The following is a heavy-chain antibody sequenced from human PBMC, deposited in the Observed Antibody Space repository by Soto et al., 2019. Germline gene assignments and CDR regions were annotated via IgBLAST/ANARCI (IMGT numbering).Heavy chain of an antibody. CDR2: INPKTAAT. D-gene: IGHD1-26*01. J-gene: IGHJ6*02. CDR1: GYSFSDYF. V-gene: IGHV1-2*02. Sequence: ASVKVSCKPSGYSFSDYFIQWVRQAPGQGLEWVAWINPKTAATNYAKRFQGRVSLTWDTSSTTAYMELTRLRPDDTAVYYCARIKWGLNYYNGMDVWG. CDR3: ARIKWGLNYYNGMDV.